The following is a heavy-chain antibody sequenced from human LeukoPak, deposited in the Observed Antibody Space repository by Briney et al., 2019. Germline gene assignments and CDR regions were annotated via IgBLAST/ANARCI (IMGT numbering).Heavy chain of an antibody. CDR1: GFTFKNYA. D-gene: IGHD3-3*01. CDR3: AKEPLFTIFGVERFDP. Sequence: PGGSLRLSCAASGFTFKNYAMSWVRQAPGTGLEWASAISGSGGSTYYADSVKGRFTISRDNSKNTLYLQMNSLRAEDTAVYYCAKEPLFTIFGVERFDPWGQGTLVTVSS. V-gene: IGHV3-23*01. CDR2: ISGSGGST. J-gene: IGHJ5*02.